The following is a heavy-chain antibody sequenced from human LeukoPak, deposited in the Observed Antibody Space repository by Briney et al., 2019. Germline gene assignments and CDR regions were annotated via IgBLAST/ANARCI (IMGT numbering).Heavy chain of an antibody. CDR3: AKDIAAAGLNYFDY. Sequence: PGGSLRLSCAASGFTFDDYAMHWVRQAPGKGLEWVSGISWNSGSIGYADSVKGRFTISRDNAKNSLYLQMNSLRAEDTALYYCAKDIAAAGLNYFDYWGQGTLVTVSS. CDR1: GFTFDDYA. J-gene: IGHJ4*02. CDR2: ISWNSGSI. V-gene: IGHV3-9*01. D-gene: IGHD6-13*01.